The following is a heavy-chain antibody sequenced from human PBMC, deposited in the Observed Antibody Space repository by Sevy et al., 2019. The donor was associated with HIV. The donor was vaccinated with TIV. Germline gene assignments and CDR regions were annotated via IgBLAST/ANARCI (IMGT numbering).Heavy chain of an antibody. D-gene: IGHD3-22*01. Sequence: ASVKVSCKVSGYTLNELSIHWVRQSPGKGLEWMGTFDPEEDEKIYAQKFQGRLTMTEDTSTDTAYMELSRLRSEDTAVYYCATTKDYYDGSGYPFDYWGQGTLVTVSS. CDR2: FDPEEDEK. CDR1: GYTLNELS. V-gene: IGHV1-24*01. CDR3: ATTKDYYDGSGYPFDY. J-gene: IGHJ4*02.